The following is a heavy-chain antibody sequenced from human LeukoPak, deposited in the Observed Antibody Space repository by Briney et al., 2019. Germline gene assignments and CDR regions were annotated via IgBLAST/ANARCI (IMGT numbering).Heavy chain of an antibody. Sequence: PSETLSLTCTVPGGSISSYYWSWIRQPAGKGLEWIGRIYTSGSTNYNPSLKSRVTMSVDTSKNQFSLKLSSVTAADTAVYYCARVLGITEEGWFDPWGQGTLVTVSS. CDR1: GGSISSYY. CDR3: ARVLGITEEGWFDP. J-gene: IGHJ5*02. D-gene: IGHD1-14*01. V-gene: IGHV4-4*07. CDR2: IYTSGST.